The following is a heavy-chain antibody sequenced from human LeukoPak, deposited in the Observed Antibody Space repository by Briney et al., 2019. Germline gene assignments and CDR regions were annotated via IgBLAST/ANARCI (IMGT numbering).Heavy chain of an antibody. J-gene: IGHJ4*02. CDR1: GFTFSSYA. CDR2: IYSGGST. Sequence: PGGSLRLSCAASGFTFSSYAMSWVRQAPGKGLEWVSVIYSGGSTYYADSVKGRFTISRHNSKNTLYLQMNSLRAEDTDVYYCARFPGIAVAGGDYWGQGTLVTVSS. D-gene: IGHD6-19*01. CDR3: ARFPGIAVAGGDY. V-gene: IGHV3-53*04.